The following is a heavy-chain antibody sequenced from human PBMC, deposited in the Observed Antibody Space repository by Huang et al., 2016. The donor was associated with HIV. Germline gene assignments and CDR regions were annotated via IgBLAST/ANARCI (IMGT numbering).Heavy chain of an antibody. CDR1: GSTFTSYA. D-gene: IGHD6-13*01. Sequence: QVQLVQSGSELKKPGASVKVSCKASGSTFTSYAMNWVRPAPGQVLEWMGWINTNARNPTYAQGFTGRFVFSLDTSVSTAYLQISSLKAEDTAVYYCARGLYSSSWAPFDYWGQGTLVTVSS. CDR2: INTNARNP. CDR3: ARGLYSSSWAPFDY. V-gene: IGHV7-4-1*02. J-gene: IGHJ4*02.